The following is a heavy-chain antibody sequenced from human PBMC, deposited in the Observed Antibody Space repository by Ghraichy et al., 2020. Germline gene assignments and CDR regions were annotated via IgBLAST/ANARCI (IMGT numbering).Heavy chain of an antibody. D-gene: IGHD1-26*01. CDR2: ISWNSGSI. CDR1: GFTFDDYA. CDR3: AKDGRYYYYGMDV. J-gene: IGHJ6*02. V-gene: IGHV3-9*01. Sequence: SLNISCAASGFTFDDYAMHWVRQAPGKGLEWVSGISWNSGSIGYADSVKGRFTISRDNAKNSLYLQMNSLRAEDTALYYCAKDGRYYYYGMDVWGQGTTVTVSS.